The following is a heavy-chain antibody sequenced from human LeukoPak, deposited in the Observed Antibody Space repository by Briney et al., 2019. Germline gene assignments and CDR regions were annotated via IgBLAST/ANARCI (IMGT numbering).Heavy chain of an antibody. CDR3: VRDKYDRSNYAHFDS. V-gene: IGHV3-21*01. J-gene: IGHJ4*01. CDR1: GFTFRDHA. Sequence: GGSLRLSCPVSGFTFRDHAMSWVRQAPGKGLEWVSSISAGGDFVYYGDSVKGRFTMSRDNAKNSLHLQMDSLTAEDTAVYYCVRDKYDRSNYAHFDSWGHGTLVTVSS. CDR2: ISAGGDFV. D-gene: IGHD3-22*01.